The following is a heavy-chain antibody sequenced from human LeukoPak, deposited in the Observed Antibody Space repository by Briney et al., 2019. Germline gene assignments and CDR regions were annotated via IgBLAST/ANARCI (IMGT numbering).Heavy chain of an antibody. CDR3: ARHPPGYCTNGVCYGADY. CDR2: IYPGDSDI. CDR1: GYSFTNYW. D-gene: IGHD2-8*01. V-gene: IGHV5-51*01. Sequence: GESLKISCKGSGYSFTNYWIGWVRQMTGKGLEWIGIIYPGDSDIKYSPSFQGQVTISADKSINTAYLQWSSLKASDTAMYYCARHPPGYCTNGVCYGADYWGRGTLVTVSS. J-gene: IGHJ4*02.